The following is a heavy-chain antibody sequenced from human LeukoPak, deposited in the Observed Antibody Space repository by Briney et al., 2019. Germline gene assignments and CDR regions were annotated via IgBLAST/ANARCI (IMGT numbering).Heavy chain of an antibody. J-gene: IGHJ5*02. CDR3: ATSPPAPDWFDP. V-gene: IGHV1-24*01. CDR1: GYTLTELS. Sequence: ASVKVSCKVSGYTLTELSMHWVRQAPGKGLEWMGGFDPEDGETIYAQKFQGRVTMTEDTSTDTAYMELSSLRSEDTAVYYCATSPPAPDWFDPWGQGTLVTVSS. D-gene: IGHD2-2*01. CDR2: FDPEDGET.